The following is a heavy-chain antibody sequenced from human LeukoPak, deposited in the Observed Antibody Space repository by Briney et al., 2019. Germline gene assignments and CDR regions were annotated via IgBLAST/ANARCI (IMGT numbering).Heavy chain of an antibody. J-gene: IGHJ4*02. CDR1: GFTFSSYA. D-gene: IGHD4-17*01. CDR2: ISGSGGST. CDR3: AKDGYGDYEASD. V-gene: IGHV3-23*01. Sequence: GGSLRLSCVASGFTFSSYAMSWVRQAPGKGLEWVSAISGSGGSTYYADSVKGRFTISRDNSKNTLYLQMNSLRAEDTAVYYCAKDGYGDYEASDWGQGTLVTVSS.